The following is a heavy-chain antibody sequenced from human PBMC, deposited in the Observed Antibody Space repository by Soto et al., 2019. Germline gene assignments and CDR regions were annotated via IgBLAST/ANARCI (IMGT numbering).Heavy chain of an antibody. CDR3: ASRAYGSGSYSPWYYYYMDV. CDR2: IKQDGSEK. CDR1: GFTFSSYW. V-gene: IGHV3-7*01. Sequence: EVQLVESGGGLVQPGGSLRLSCAASGFTFSSYWMSWVRLAPGKGLEWVANIKQDGSEKYYVDSVKGRFTISRDNAKNSLYLQMNSLRAEDTAVYYCASRAYGSGSYSPWYYYYMDVWGKGTTVTVSS. J-gene: IGHJ6*03. D-gene: IGHD3-10*01.